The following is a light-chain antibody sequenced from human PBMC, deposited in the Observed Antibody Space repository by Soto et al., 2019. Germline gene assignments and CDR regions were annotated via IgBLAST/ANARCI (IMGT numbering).Light chain of an antibody. CDR3: QQYNSYSPT. CDR2: DAS. CDR1: QSISSW. J-gene: IGKJ1*01. V-gene: IGKV1-5*01. Sequence: DIQMTQSPSTLSASVGDRVTITCRASQSISSWLAWYQQKPGKAPKLLIYDASSLESGVPSRFSGSGSGTEFTLTICSLQPDDFATYYGQQYNSYSPTFGQGTKVEIK.